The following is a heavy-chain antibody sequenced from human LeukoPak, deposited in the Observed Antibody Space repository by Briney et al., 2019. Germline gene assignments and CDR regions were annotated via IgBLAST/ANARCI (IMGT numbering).Heavy chain of an antibody. Sequence: PGGSLRLSCAASGLTFSNYGMHWVRQAPGKGLEWVAVVYDDGSREHIADSVKGRFTISRDNSKNTVVLQMNGLRGEDTAVYYCARDLKSGYFDSWGQGTLVTVSA. V-gene: IGHV3-33*01. CDR1: GLTFSNYG. D-gene: IGHD3-3*01. CDR3: ARDLKSGYFDS. J-gene: IGHJ4*02. CDR2: VYDDGSRE.